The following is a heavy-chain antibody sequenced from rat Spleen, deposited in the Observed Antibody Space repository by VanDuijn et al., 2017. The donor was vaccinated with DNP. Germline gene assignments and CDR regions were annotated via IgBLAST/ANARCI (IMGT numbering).Heavy chain of an antibody. J-gene: IGHJ2*01. V-gene: IGHV5-22*01. D-gene: IGHD1-11*01. CDR2: ISYDGGDT. CDR1: GFTFSHYY. Sequence: EVRLVESGGGLVQPGRSLKLSCAASGFTFSHYYMAWVRQAPTKGLEWVAYISYDGGDTYYGDSVKGRFTISRDNTKSTLYLQMNSLTSEDMATYYCARWEGDYFDYWGQGVMVTVSS. CDR3: ARWEGDYFDY.